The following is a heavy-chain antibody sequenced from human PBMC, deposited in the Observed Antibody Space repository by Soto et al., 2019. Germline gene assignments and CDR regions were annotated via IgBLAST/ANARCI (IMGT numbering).Heavy chain of an antibody. D-gene: IGHD3-3*02. CDR2: IYWDDDK. Sequence: GLDLEWLALIYWDDDKRYSPSLKSRLTITKDTSKNQVVLTMTNMDPVDTATYYCAHRLLAVAPSRGWFDPWGQGTLVTVSS. J-gene: IGHJ5*02. CDR3: AHRLLAVAPSRGWFDP. V-gene: IGHV2-5*02.